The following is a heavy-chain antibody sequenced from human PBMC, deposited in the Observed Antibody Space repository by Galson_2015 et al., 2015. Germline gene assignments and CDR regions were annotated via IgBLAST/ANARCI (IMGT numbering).Heavy chain of an antibody. CDR1: GFTFSGYS. CDR3: ARGSLAVANSRALDY. CDR2: ISNSSSTI. Sequence: SLRLSCAASGFTFSGYSMNWVRQAPGKGLEWVSYISNSSSTIFYADSVKGRFTVSRDNSKNSLYLQMHSLRDEDTAVYYSARGSLAVANSRALDYWGQGTLVTVSS. V-gene: IGHV3-48*02. J-gene: IGHJ4*02. D-gene: IGHD6-19*01.